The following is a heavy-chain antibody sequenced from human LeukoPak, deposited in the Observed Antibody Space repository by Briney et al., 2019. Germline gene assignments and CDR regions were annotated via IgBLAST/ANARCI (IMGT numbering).Heavy chain of an antibody. J-gene: IGHJ4*02. Sequence: SETLSLTCTVSGGSISSSSYYWGWIRQPPGKGLEWIGSIYYSGSTYYNPSLKSRVTISVDTSKNQFSLKLSSVTAADTAVYYCARWTFGGVNDWGQGTLVTVSS. CDR1: GGSISSSSYY. CDR2: IYYSGST. CDR3: ARWTFGGVND. V-gene: IGHV4-39*07. D-gene: IGHD3-16*01.